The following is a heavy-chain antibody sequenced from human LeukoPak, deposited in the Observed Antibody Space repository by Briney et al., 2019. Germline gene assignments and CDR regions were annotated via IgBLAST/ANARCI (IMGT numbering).Heavy chain of an antibody. V-gene: IGHV4-34*01. D-gene: IGHD3-9*01. J-gene: IGHJ4*02. Sequence: SETLSLTCAVYGGSFSGYYWSWIRQPPGKGLEWIGEINHSGSTNYNPSLKSRVTISVDTSKNQFSLKLSSVTAADTAVYHCARLRLTGYAYFDYWGQGTLVTVSS. CDR3: ARLRLTGYAYFDY. CDR1: GGSFSGYY. CDR2: INHSGST.